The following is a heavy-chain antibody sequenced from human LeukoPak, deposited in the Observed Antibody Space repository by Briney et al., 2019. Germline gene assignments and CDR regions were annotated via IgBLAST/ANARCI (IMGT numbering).Heavy chain of an antibody. CDR2: VYSSGNT. CDR3: VRDRELTY. Sequence: PSEPLSLTCTVSDGSISIYYWSWIRQPPGKGLEWIGYVYSSGNTNYSPSLKGRAIISADTSKNQFSLKLTSVTAADTAVYYCVRDRELTYWGQGILVTVSS. J-gene: IGHJ4*02. D-gene: IGHD3-10*01. CDR1: DGSISIYY. V-gene: IGHV4-4*08.